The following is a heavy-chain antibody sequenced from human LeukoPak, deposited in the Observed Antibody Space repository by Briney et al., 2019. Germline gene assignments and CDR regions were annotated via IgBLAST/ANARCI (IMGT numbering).Heavy chain of an antibody. CDR2: ISRSGGNT. D-gene: IGHD7-27*01. CDR1: GFTFSSFA. Sequence: PGGSLRLSCAASGFTFSSFAMSWVRQAPGKGLEWVSGISRSGGNTYYADSVKGRFTISRDNSKNSLYLQLNSLRAEDTAVYYCARLGNWGGNAFDIWGQGTMVTVSS. CDR3: ARLGNWGGNAFDI. V-gene: IGHV3-23*01. J-gene: IGHJ3*02.